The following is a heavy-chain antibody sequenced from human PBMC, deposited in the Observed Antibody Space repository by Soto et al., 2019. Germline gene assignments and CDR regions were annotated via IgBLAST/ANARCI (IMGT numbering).Heavy chain of an antibody. CDR2: LESTESGGAT. J-gene: IGHJ4*02. CDR1: GFTFGLYW. D-gene: IGHD2-21*02. V-gene: IGHV3-15*04. Sequence: GGSLRLSCAASGFTFGLYWMGWVRQAPGKGLEWVGRLESTESGGATDFASTVKGRFTVSRDDSKNTLSLHMTSLQPEDTALYYCVEESNVTPHYSENWGQRALVTVSP. CDR3: VEESNVTPHYSEN.